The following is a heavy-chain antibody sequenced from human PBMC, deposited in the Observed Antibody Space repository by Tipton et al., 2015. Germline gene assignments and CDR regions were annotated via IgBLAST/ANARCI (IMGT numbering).Heavy chain of an antibody. Sequence: SLRLSCAASGFTFSNYYMSWIRQAPGKGLEWLSYIDSSGRTIYYTDSVKGRFTISRDNSKNTLFLQMNSLRGEDTAVYYCARDPNSSGWYGNFQLWGQGTLVTVSS. V-gene: IGHV3-11*04. CDR1: GFTFSNYY. CDR3: ARDPNSSGWYGNFQL. D-gene: IGHD6-19*01. J-gene: IGHJ1*01. CDR2: IDSSGRTI.